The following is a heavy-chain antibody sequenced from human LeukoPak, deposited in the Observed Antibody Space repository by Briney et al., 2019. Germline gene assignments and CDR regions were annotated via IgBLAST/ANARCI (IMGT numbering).Heavy chain of an antibody. V-gene: IGHV3-15*01. CDR2: IKGKTDGGTT. Sequence: PGGSLRLSCAASGFTFSSYSMNWVRQAPGKGLEWVGRIKGKTDGGTTDYAAPVKGRFTISRDDSKNTLYLQMNSLKTEDTAVYYCTTGGSWELPTADAFDIWGQGTMVTVSS. CDR1: GFTFSSYS. CDR3: TTGGSWELPTADAFDI. J-gene: IGHJ3*02. D-gene: IGHD1-26*01.